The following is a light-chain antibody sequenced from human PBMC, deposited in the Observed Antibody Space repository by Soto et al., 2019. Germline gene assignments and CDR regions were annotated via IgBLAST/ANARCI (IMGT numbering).Light chain of an antibody. CDR3: QQYGNSHPPYT. CDR1: QSVSSSY. CDR2: GTS. V-gene: IGKV3-20*01. Sequence: DSVVTQSPGTLSLSPGERATISCRASQSVSSSYLAWYQQKPGQAPRLLIYGTSRRATGIPDRLSGSGSGTDFALNISRLEPEAGAVYYCQQYGNSHPPYTFGQGTKLEIK. J-gene: IGKJ2*01.